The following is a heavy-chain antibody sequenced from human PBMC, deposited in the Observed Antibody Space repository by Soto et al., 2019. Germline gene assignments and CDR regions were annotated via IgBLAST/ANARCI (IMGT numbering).Heavy chain of an antibody. CDR1: GYTFTDYY. CDR3: ARGVSGWSPFDF. CDR2: INTNSGVT. J-gene: IGHJ4*02. V-gene: IGHV1-2*04. Sequence: QVQLVQSGAEVKKPGASVKVSCKASGYTFTDYYVHWVRQAPGQGLEWMGWINTNSGVTNFAQKFQGWVTLTRDTSVNTAYMELNRLKSDDTAVFFWARGVSGWSPFDFWGQGTLVTVSS. D-gene: IGHD6-19*01.